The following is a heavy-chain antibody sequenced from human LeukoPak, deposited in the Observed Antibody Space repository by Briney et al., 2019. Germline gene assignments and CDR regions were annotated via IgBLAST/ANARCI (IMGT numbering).Heavy chain of an antibody. V-gene: IGHV1-69*05. Sequence: SVKVSCKASGGTFSSYSITWLRQPPGKGLEWTGGIMPLFNTANYAQQFQGRVTITTDESTSTAYMELSSLRFEDTAMYYCARVDRYHYYLDVWGKGTTVTVSS. CDR3: ARVDRYHYYLDV. CDR2: IMPLFNTA. CDR1: GGTFSSYS. J-gene: IGHJ6*03.